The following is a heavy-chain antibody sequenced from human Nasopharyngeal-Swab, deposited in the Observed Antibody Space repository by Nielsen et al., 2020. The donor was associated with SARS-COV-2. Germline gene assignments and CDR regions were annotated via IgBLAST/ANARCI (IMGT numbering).Heavy chain of an antibody. CDR2: ISWNSGSI. Sequence: WIRQPPGKGLEWVSGISWNSGSIGYADSVKGRFTISRDNAKNSLYLQMNSLRAEDTALYYCSKSRGYYYMDVWGKGTTVAVSS. CDR3: SKSRGYYYMDV. J-gene: IGHJ6*03. D-gene: IGHD3-10*01. V-gene: IGHV3-9*01.